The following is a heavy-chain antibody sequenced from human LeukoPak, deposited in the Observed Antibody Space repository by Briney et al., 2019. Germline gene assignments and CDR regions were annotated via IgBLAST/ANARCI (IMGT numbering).Heavy chain of an antibody. CDR3: ARRYSSGWPYFDY. CDR1: GGSISSYY. V-gene: IGHV4-59*01. CDR2: IYYSGTT. Sequence: SETLSLTCTVSGGSISSYYWNWIRHTPGKGLEWIGYIYYSGTTNYNPSLKSRVTISLDTSKNQFSLNLNSVTAADTAVYYCARRYSSGWPYFDYWGQGTLVTVSS. J-gene: IGHJ4*02. D-gene: IGHD6-19*01.